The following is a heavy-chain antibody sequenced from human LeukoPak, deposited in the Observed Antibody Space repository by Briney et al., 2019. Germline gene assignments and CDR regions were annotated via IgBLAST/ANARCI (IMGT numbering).Heavy chain of an antibody. V-gene: IGHV3-30*04. CDR3: ARADIVVVPAAIGGAFDI. Sequence: GSLRLSCAASGFTFSSYAMHWVRQAPGKGLEWVAVISYDGSNKYYADSAKGRFTISRDNSKNTLYLQMNSLRAEDTAVYYCARADIVVVPAAIGGAFDIWGQGTMVTVSS. CDR1: GFTFSSYA. D-gene: IGHD2-2*02. CDR2: ISYDGSNK. J-gene: IGHJ3*02.